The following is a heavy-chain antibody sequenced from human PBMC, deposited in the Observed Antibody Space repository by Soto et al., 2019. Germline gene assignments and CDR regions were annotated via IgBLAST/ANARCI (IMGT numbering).Heavy chain of an antibody. V-gene: IGHV3-30*18. CDR2: ISFDGSNT. J-gene: IGHJ4*01. CDR1: GFSFRSYG. Sequence: LRLSCAASGFSFRSYGVHWVRQAPGKGLEWVAVISFDGSNTYYADSLKGRFTISRDNSNNTLYLQMSSLTAEDTAVYYCAKEGGYHTGFLGYWGHGTLVTVS. D-gene: IGHD3-3*01. CDR3: AKEGGYHTGFLGY.